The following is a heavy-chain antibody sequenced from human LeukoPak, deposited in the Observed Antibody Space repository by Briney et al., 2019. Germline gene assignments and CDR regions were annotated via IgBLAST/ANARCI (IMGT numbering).Heavy chain of an antibody. Sequence: GGCLRLSCAASGFTLSSYAMHSVRQAPGKGLEWVAVISYDGSNKYYADSVKGRFTISRDNYKNTLYLQMNSLRAEDTAVYYCARDFAGGSGWYVFTDYWGQGTLVTVSS. CDR3: ARDFAGGSGWYVFTDY. V-gene: IGHV3-30-3*01. D-gene: IGHD6-19*01. CDR1: GFTLSSYA. J-gene: IGHJ4*02. CDR2: ISYDGSNK.